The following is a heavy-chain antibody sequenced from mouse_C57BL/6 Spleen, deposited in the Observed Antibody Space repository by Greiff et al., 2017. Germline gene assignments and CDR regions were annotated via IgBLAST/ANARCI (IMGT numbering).Heavy chain of an antibody. D-gene: IGHD2-4*01. CDR2: IYPGDGDT. CDR3: ASGDDYDAWFAY. J-gene: IGHJ3*01. CDR1: GYAFSSYW. V-gene: IGHV1-80*01. Sequence: QVQLQQSGAELVKPGASVKISCKASGYAFSSYWMNWVKQRPGKGLEWIGQIYPGDGDTNFNGKFKGKATLTADKSSSTAYMQLSSLTSEDSAVYFCASGDDYDAWFAYWGQGTLVTVSA.